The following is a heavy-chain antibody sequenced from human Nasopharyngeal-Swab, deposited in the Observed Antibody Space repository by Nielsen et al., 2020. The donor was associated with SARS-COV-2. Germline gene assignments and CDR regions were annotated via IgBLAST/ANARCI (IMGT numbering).Heavy chain of an antibody. V-gene: IGHV3-23*01. CDR2: ISGSGGNT. CDR3: ARDSYRDAFDI. J-gene: IGHJ3*02. CDR1: GVTISSYA. Sequence: GGSLTLSCAASGVTISSYAMSWVRQAPGKGLEWVSAISGSGGNTYYADSVKGRFAISRDNSKNTLSLQMNSLSAEDTAVYYCARDSYRDAFDIWGQGTMATVSS.